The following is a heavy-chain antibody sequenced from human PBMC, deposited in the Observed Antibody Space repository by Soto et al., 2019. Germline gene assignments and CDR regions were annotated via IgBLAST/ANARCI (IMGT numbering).Heavy chain of an antibody. CDR3: ARDGGGYFDY. D-gene: IGHD2-15*01. V-gene: IGHV1-69*02. J-gene: IGHJ4*02. CDR1: GGTFSSYT. Sequence: AVKVSCKASGGTFSSYTISWVRQAPGQGLERMGRIIPILGIANYAQKFQGRVTITADKSTSTAYMELSSLRSEDTAVYYCARDGGGYFDYWGKGTLVTVSS. CDR2: IIPILGIA.